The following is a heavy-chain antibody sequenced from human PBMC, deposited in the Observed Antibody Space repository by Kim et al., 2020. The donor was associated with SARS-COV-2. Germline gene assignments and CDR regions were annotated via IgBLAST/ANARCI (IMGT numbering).Heavy chain of an antibody. Sequence: YADCVKGRFSIYRDNAKNSLYLQMNSLRDEDTAVYYCARVSFGQLRDCDYWGQGTLVTVSS. J-gene: IGHJ4*02. V-gene: IGHV3-48*02. CDR3: ARVSFGQLRDCDY. D-gene: IGHD3-10*01.